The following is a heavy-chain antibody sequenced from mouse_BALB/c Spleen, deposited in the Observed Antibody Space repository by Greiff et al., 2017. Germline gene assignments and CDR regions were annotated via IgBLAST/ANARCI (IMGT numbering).Heavy chain of an antibody. CDR3: ARLGNGPYYFDY. Sequence: QPGAELVKPGASVKMSFKASGYTFTSYNMHWVKQTPGQGLEWIGAIYPGNGDNSYNQKFKGKATLTADKSSSTAYMQLSSLTSEDSAVYYCARLGNGPYYFDYWGQGTTLTVSS. CDR1: GYTFTSYN. V-gene: IGHV1-12*01. CDR2: IYPGNGDN. D-gene: IGHD4-1*01. J-gene: IGHJ2*01.